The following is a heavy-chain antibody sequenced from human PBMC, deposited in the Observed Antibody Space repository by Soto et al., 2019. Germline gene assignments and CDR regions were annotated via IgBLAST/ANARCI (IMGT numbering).Heavy chain of an antibody. CDR2: IIPFFGTA. Sequence: QVQLVQSGAEVTKTGSSVKVSCKASGGTFSTFGISWVRQAPGQGLEWMGGIIPFFGTAKYSQKFEDRITITADESTNTVYMDLRSLTSEDTAIYYCARTAPMDAGDKYYYDFWGQGALVTVSS. CDR3: ARTAPMDAGDKYYYDF. D-gene: IGHD3-16*01. J-gene: IGHJ4*02. CDR1: GGTFSTFG. V-gene: IGHV1-69*01.